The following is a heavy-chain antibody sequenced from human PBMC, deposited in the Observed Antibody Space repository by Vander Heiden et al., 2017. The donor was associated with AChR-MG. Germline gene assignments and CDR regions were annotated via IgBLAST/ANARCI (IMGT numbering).Heavy chain of an antibody. CDR3: ARTRYCSGDSCYGGFDAADI. Sequence: QVQLVESGGGVVQPGTSLRLSWAHSGSTFSKYAMHCVRRAPGKGLEWGATISYDGGNKNYAESVRGRFTISRDNSKNTLYLQMNSLRAEDTAVYYCARTRYCSGDSCYGGFDAADIWGQGTMVTVSS. V-gene: IGHV3-30*04. J-gene: IGHJ3*02. D-gene: IGHD2-15*01. CDR1: GSTFSKYA. CDR2: ISYDGGNK.